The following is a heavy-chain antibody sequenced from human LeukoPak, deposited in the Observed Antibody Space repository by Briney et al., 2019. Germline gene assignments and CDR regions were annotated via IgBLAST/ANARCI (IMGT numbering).Heavy chain of an antibody. Sequence: GSLRLSCAASGFTFSNAWMSWVRQAPGKGLEWIGSIYHSGSTYYNPSLKSRVTISVDTSNNQFSLKVSSVTAADTAVYYCARKQGANTYNHFDYWGQGTLVTVSS. J-gene: IGHJ4*02. CDR3: ARKQGANTYNHFDY. D-gene: IGHD4/OR15-4a*01. V-gene: IGHV4-38-2*01. CDR2: IYHSGST. CDR1: GFTFSNAW.